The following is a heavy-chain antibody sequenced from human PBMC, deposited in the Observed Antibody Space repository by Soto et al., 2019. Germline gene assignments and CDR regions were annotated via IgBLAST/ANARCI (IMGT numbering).Heavy chain of an antibody. CDR3: ARDEGWGFGELLSVGFYYYGMDV. D-gene: IGHD3-10*01. CDR1: GFTFSSYS. Sequence: EVQLVESGGGLVKPGGSLRLSCAASGFTFSSYSMNWVRQAPGKGLEWVSSISSSSSYIYYADSVKGRFTISRDNAKNSLYLQMNGLRAEDTAVYYCARDEGWGFGELLSVGFYYYGMDVWGQGTTVTVSS. CDR2: ISSSSSYI. V-gene: IGHV3-21*01. J-gene: IGHJ6*02.